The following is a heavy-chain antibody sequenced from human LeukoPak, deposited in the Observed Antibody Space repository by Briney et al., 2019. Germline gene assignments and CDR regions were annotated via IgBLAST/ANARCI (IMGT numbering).Heavy chain of an antibody. CDR2: IKEDASEK. J-gene: IGHJ6*04. V-gene: IGHV3-7*01. Sequence: GGSLRLFCAASGFTFSRYWMSWVRQAPGKGLEWVANIKEDASEKFYVDSVKGRFTISRDNAKNSLYLQMNSLRAEDTAVYYCARDRYCSVWGKGTTVTVSS. CDR3: ARDRYCSV. D-gene: IGHD2-15*01. CDR1: GFTFSRYW.